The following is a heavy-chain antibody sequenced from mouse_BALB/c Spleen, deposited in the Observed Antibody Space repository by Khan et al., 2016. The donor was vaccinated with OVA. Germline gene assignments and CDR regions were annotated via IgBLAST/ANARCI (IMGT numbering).Heavy chain of an antibody. D-gene: IGHD1-1*02. CDR3: ARSNYGPFAY. J-gene: IGHJ3*01. V-gene: IGHV5-9*03. CDR1: GFTFSSFT. CDR2: ISSGGDNT. Sequence: EVELVESGGGLVKPGGSLKLSCAASGFTFSSFTMSWVRQTPEKRLEWVASISSGGDNTYYPASVKGRFTISRDNAKNNLYLQMSSLRSEDTALYYVARSNYGPFAYWGQGTLVTVSA.